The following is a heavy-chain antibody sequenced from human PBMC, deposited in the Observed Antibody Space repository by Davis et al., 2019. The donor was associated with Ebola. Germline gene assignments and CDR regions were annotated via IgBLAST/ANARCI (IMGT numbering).Heavy chain of an antibody. Sequence: SETLSLTCAVYGGSFSGYYWSWIRQPPGKGLEWIGEINHSGSTNYNPSLKSRVTISVDTSKNQFSLKLSSVTAADTAVYYCARWSSGWSPYYYYGMDVLGKGTTVTVSS. D-gene: IGHD6-19*01. V-gene: IGHV4-34*01. J-gene: IGHJ6*04. CDR1: GGSFSGYY. CDR2: INHSGST. CDR3: ARWSSGWSPYYYYGMDV.